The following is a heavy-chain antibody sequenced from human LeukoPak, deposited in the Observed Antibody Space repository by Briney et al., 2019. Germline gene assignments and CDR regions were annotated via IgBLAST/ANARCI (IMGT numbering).Heavy chain of an antibody. CDR1: GFTFSSYA. D-gene: IGHD1-1*01. Sequence: TGGSLRLSCAASGFTFSSYAMSWVRQAPGKGLEWVSAISGSGGSTYYADSVKGRFTISRDNSKNTLYLQMNSLRAENTAEYYCARTGTTGWYFDLWGRGTLVTVSS. V-gene: IGHV3-23*01. CDR2: ISGSGGST. J-gene: IGHJ2*01. CDR3: ARTGTTGWYFDL.